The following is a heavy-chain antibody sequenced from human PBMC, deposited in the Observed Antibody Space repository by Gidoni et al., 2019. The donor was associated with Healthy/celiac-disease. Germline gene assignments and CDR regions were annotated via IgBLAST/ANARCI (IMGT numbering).Heavy chain of an antibody. CDR2: IIPIFGTA. D-gene: IGHD5-12*01. V-gene: IGHV1-69*06. J-gene: IGHJ3*02. CDR1: GGTFSSYA. CDR3: ARDRERDGYNLDAFDI. Sequence: QVQLVQSGAEVKKPGSSVKVSCKASGGTFSSYAISWVRQAPGQGLEWMGGIIPIFGTANYAQKFQGRVTMTADKSTSTDYMELSSLRSEDTAVYYCARDRERDGYNLDAFDIWGQGTMVTVSS.